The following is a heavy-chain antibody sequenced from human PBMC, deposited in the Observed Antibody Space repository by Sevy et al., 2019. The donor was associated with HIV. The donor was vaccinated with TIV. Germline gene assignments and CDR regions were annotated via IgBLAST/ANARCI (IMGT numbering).Heavy chain of an antibody. D-gene: IGHD3-22*01. V-gene: IGHV3-23*01. CDR3: AKGAYDSGSYLYAFDI. J-gene: IGHJ3*02. Sequence: GGSLRLSCAASGFTFSNFAMSWVHQAPGKGLQWVSTISKTTGDNTYYADTVKGRFTISRDNSRNILYLQMNSLRDEDTAVYYCAKGAYDSGSYLYAFDIWGQGTMVTVSS. CDR2: ISKTTGDNT. CDR1: GFTFSNFA.